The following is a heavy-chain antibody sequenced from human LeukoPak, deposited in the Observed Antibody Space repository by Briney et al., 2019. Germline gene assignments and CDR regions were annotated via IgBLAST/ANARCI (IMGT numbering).Heavy chain of an antibody. CDR2: LYDYGRT. CDR1: GGSISSHY. J-gene: IGHJ4*02. CDR3: ATIKRGNIFGYFDF. D-gene: IGHD5-18*01. V-gene: IGHV4-59*11. Sequence: SETLSLTCTVSGGSISSHYWSWIRQPQGKGLEWIGYLYDYGRTKHNPSLNSRLTLSADTSKNQFSLRLSSVAAADTAVYFCATIKRGNIFGYFDFWGQGILVAVSS.